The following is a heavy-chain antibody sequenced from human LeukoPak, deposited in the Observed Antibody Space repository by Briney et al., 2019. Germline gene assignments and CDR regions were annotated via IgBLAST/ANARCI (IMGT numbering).Heavy chain of an antibody. CDR1: GYTFTGYF. CDR3: ARDYGDSSGHYYYYYMDV. V-gene: IGHV1-2*02. J-gene: IGHJ6*03. D-gene: IGHD4-17*01. Sequence: VASVKVSCKASGYTFTGYFMHWVRQAPGQGLEWMGWINPNSGGTNYAQKFQGRVTMTRDTSISTAYMELSRLRSDDTAVHYCARDYGDSSGHYYYYYMDVWGDGTTVTVSS. CDR2: INPNSGGT.